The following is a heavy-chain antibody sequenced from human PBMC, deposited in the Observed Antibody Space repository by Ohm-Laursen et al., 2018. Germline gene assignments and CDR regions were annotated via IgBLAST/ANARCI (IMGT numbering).Heavy chain of an antibody. J-gene: IGHJ5*02. CDR3: ARDRGIAAAYENWFDP. V-gene: IGHV4-59*01. CDR2: IYYSGST. Sequence: SETLSLTWAVSGGSISSYYWSWIRQPPGKGLEWIGYIYYSGSTNYNPSLKSRVTISVDTSKNQFSLKLSSVTAADTAVYYCARDRGIAAAYENWFDPWGQGTLVTVSS. D-gene: IGHD6-13*01. CDR1: GGSISSYY.